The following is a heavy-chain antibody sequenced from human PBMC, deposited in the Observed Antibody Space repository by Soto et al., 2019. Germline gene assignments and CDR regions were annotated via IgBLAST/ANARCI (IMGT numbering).Heavy chain of an antibody. CDR2: IYYSGIT. CDR3: ARDRTTALNYFDY. J-gene: IGHJ4*02. Sequence: SETLSLTCTVSGCSISSGDYYWSWIRQHPGKGLEWIGNIYYSGITYYNPSLKSRVTISIDTSKNQFSLKLTSVTAADTAVYYCARDRTTALNYFDYWGQGTLVTVSS. V-gene: IGHV4-31*03. D-gene: IGHD4-4*01. CDR1: GCSISSGDYY.